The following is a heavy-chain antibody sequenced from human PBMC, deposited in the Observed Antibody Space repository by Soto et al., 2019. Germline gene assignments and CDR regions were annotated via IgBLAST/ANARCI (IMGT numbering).Heavy chain of an antibody. V-gene: IGHV4-31*03. CDR1: GASISSGAYF. D-gene: IGHD5-18*01. CDR2: IYYRVSTSYT. CDR3: ARDKGPDTYGQTRIRDDSCAMDV. J-gene: IGHJ6*02. Sequence: QVQLQGSGARLVKPSQTLSLTCSVSGASISSGAYFWTWHRHHPGKGLEWKGYIYYRVSTSYTYHNPSLESRVTISVDTSKNLFSLRLTSVTAADTAAYYCARDKGPDTYGQTRIRDDSCAMDVWGQGTTVIVSS.